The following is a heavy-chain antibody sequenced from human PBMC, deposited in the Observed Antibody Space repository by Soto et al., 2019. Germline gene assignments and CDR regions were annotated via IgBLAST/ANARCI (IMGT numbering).Heavy chain of an antibody. CDR2: ISGSGGST. CDR1: GFTFSSYA. Sequence: GGSLRLSCAASGFTFSSYAMSWVRQAPGKGLEWVSAISGSGGSTYYADSVKGRFTISRDNSKNTLYLQMNSLRAEDTAVYYCAKSMGAGYYYGMDVWGQGTTVTVSS. V-gene: IGHV3-23*01. D-gene: IGHD3-16*01. CDR3: AKSMGAGYYYGMDV. J-gene: IGHJ6*02.